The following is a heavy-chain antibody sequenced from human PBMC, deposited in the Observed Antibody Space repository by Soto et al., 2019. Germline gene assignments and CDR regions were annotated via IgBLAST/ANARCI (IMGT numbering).Heavy chain of an antibody. V-gene: IGHV1-18*01. CDR2: ISAYNGNT. CDR1: GYTFTSYG. Sequence: QVQLVQSGAEVKKPGASVKVSCKASGYTFTSYGISWVRQAPGQGLEWMGWISAYNGNTNYAQKLQGRVTMTTDTSTSTSYMELRSLRSDDTAVYYCARAKDIVVVPAAYPYYYYMDVWGKGITVTVSS. J-gene: IGHJ6*03. CDR3: ARAKDIVVVPAAYPYYYYMDV. D-gene: IGHD2-2*01.